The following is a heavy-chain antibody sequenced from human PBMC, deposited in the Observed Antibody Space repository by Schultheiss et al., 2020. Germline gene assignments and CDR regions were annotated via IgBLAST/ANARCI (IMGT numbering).Heavy chain of an antibody. CDR3: ARNCGGDCSYFQH. J-gene: IGHJ1*01. Sequence: SETLSLTCTVSGGSISSSSYYWGWIRQPPGKGLEWIGYIYYSGSTNYNPSLRSRVTISIDKSTNQFSLKLNSVTAADTAVYYCARNCGGDCSYFQHWGQGTLVTVSS. D-gene: IGHD2-21*02. V-gene: IGHV4-61*05. CDR1: GGSISSSSYY. CDR2: IYYSGST.